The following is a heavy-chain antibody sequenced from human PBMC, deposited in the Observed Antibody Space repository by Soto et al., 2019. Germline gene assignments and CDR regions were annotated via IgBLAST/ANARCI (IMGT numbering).Heavy chain of an antibody. D-gene: IGHD3-10*01. CDR3: ARGGNGEAYYYYMDV. J-gene: IGHJ6*03. V-gene: IGHV4-34*01. CDR2: INHSGST. CDR1: GGAFSGYY. Sequence: SETLSLTCAVYGGAFSGYYWSWIRQPPGKGLEWIGEINHSGSTNYNPSLKSRVTISVDTSKNQFSLKLSSVTAADTAVYYCARGGNGEAYYYYMDVWGKVTTVTVSS.